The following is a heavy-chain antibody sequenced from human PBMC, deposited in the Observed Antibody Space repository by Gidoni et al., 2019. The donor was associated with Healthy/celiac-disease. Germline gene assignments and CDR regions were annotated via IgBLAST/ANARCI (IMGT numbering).Heavy chain of an antibody. D-gene: IGHD5-12*01. CDR2: IYYSGST. V-gene: IGHV4-39*01. CDR1: GGSISSSSYY. J-gene: IGHJ3*02. CDR3: ARRKTGRDGYNYPYAFDI. Sequence: QLQLQESGPGLVKPSETLSLTCTVSGGSISSSSYYWGWIRQPPGKGLEWIGSIYYSGSTYYNPSLKSRVTISVDTSKNQFSLKLSSVTAADTAVYYCARRKTGRDGYNYPYAFDIWGQGTMVTVSS.